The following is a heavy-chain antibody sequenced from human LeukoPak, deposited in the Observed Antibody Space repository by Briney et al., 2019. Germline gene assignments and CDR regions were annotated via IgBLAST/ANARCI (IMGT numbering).Heavy chain of an antibody. V-gene: IGHV4-59*11. J-gene: IGHJ4*02. CDR2: IYYSGST. D-gene: IGHD1-26*01. CDR3: ARDVGATPGAFDY. Sequence: SETLPLTCTVSGGSISSHYWSWIRQPPGKGLEWIGYIYYSGSTNYNPSLKSRVTISVDTSKNQFSLKLSSVTAADTAVYYCARDVGATPGAFDYWGQGTLVTVSS. CDR1: GGSISSHY.